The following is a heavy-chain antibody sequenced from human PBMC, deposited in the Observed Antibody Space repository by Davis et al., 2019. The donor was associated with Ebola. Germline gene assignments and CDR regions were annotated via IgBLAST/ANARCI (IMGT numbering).Heavy chain of an antibody. CDR1: GFTFSRYS. CDR2: ITSDSSTYI. CDR3: VKEWGGCTSTSCYFDN. D-gene: IGHD2-2*01. V-gene: IGHV3-21*01. J-gene: IGHJ4*02. Sequence: PGGSLRLSCAASGFTFSRYSMNWVRQAPGKGLEWVSSITSDSSTYIYYADAVKGRFTISRDNSRNMLYLEVSSLRPEDTAVYYCVKEWGGCTSTSCYFDNWGQGTLVTVSS.